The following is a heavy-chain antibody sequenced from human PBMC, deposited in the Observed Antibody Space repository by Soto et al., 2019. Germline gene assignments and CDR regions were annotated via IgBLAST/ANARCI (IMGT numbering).Heavy chain of an antibody. J-gene: IGHJ4*02. CDR2: INHSGST. D-gene: IGHD3-16*02. CDR3: AREFLYYDYVWGSYRLAQIDY. Sequence: SETLSLTCTVYGGSFSGYYWSWIRQPPGRGLEWIGEINHSGSTNYNPPLKSRVTISVDTSKNQFSLKLSSVTAADTAVYYCAREFLYYDYVWGSYRLAQIDYWGQGTLVTVS. CDR1: GGSFSGYY. V-gene: IGHV4-34*01.